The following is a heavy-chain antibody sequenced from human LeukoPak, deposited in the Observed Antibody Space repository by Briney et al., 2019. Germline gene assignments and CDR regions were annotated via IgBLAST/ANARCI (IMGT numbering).Heavy chain of an antibody. CDR1: GFTFSSYA. CDR3: VKETFTVTSPFDY. Sequence: GGSLRLSCPASGFTFSSYAMHWVRQAPGKGLEYVSAINSNGGSTYYADSLKGRFTISRDNSKNTLYLQMSSLRAEDTAVYYCVKETFTVTSPFDYWGQGTLVTVSS. J-gene: IGHJ4*02. D-gene: IGHD3-16*01. CDR2: INSNGGST. V-gene: IGHV3-64D*09.